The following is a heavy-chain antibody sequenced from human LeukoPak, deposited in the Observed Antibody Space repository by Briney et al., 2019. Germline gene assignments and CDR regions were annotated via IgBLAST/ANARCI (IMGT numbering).Heavy chain of an antibody. D-gene: IGHD1-26*01. CDR1: GYTLTELS. V-gene: IGHV1-2*02. CDR3: ASFAWELLTDDAFDI. J-gene: IGHJ3*02. Sequence: ASVKVPCKVSGYTLTELSMHWVRQAPGKGLEWMGWINPNSGGTNYAQKFQGRVTMTRDTSISTAYMELSRLRSDDTAVYYCASFAWELLTDDAFDIWGQGTMVTVSS. CDR2: INPNSGGT.